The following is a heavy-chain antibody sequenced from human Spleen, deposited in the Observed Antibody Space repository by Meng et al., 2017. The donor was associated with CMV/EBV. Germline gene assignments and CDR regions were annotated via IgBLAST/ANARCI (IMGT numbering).Heavy chain of an antibody. CDR2: LSLNSGST. CDR1: FTGYY. V-gene: IGHV1-2*02. J-gene: IGHJ4*02. D-gene: IGHD2-2*01. Sequence: FTGYYMHWVRQAPGQGLEWMGWLSLNSGSTNYAQKFQGRVTLTSDTSISTGYMEVRSLRCDDTAVYYCARTPLYCRTATCYPEAFDYWGQGTLVTVSS. CDR3: ARTPLYCRTATCYPEAFDY.